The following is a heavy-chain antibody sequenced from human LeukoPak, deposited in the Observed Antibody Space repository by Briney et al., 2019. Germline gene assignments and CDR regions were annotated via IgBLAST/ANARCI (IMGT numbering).Heavy chain of an antibody. J-gene: IGHJ4*02. CDR2: ISSSGSTI. CDR3: ARDRWVFH. D-gene: IGHD3-16*01. CDR1: GFXFSSYE. Sequence: GGSLRLSCGASGFXFSSYEINWVRQAPGKGLEWVSYISSSGSTIYYAESVKGRFTISRDNAKNSVYLQMNSLRAEDTAVYYCARDRWVFHWGQGTLVTVSS. V-gene: IGHV3-48*03.